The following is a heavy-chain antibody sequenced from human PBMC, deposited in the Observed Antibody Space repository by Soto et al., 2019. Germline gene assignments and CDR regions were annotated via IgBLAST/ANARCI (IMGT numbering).Heavy chain of an antibody. D-gene: IGHD6-13*01. J-gene: IGHJ5*02. CDR1: GGSISSYY. V-gene: IGHV4-59*01. CDR3: AGDVGYCCSWYAWFDP. CDR2: IYYSGST. Sequence: QVQLQESGPGLVKPSETLSLTCTVSGGSISSYYWSWIRQPPGKGLEWIGYIYYSGSTNYNPSLKSRVTIAVDASKNRCALELSSVTAADTAVDYCAGDVGYCCSWYAWFDPWGQGSLVTVSS.